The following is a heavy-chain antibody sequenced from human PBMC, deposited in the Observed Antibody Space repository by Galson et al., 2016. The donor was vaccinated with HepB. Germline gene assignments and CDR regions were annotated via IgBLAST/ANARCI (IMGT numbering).Heavy chain of an antibody. V-gene: IGHV1-24*01. CDR1: GYTLTELS. J-gene: IGHJ2*01. D-gene: IGHD6-13*01. CDR2: FDSEDGEI. Sequence: SVKVSCKVSGYTLTELSMHWVRQAPGKGLEWMGGFDSEDGEIIYAQKFQGRVTMTEDTSTDTAYMELSSLRSEDTAVYYCATAPVSSSWHVYWYFDLWGPGTLVTVSS. CDR3: ATAPVSSSWHVYWYFDL.